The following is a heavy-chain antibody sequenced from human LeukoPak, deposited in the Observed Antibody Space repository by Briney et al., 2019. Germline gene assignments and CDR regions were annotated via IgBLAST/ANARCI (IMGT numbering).Heavy chain of an antibody. D-gene: IGHD6-19*01. V-gene: IGHV1-3*01. CDR3: ARLVPRYSSGWYTSPI. Sequence: ASVKVSCKASGYTFTSYAMHWVRQAPGQRLEWMGWINAGNGNTKYSQKFQGRVTITRDTSASTAYMELSSLRSEDTAVYYCARLVPRYSSGWYTSPIWSQGTLVTVSS. CDR2: INAGNGNT. J-gene: IGHJ4*02. CDR1: GYTFTSYA.